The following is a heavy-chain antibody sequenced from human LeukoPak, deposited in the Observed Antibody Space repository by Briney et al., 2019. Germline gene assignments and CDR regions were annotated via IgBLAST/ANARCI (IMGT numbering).Heavy chain of an antibody. CDR1: GGSVSSGGSY. V-gene: IGHV4-31*03. Sequence: SETLSLTCTVSGGSVSSGGSYLSWIREHPGKGLEWIGYIYYSGSTYYNPSLKSRVTISVDTSKNQFSLKLSSVTAADTAVYYCATAAAGYFDYWGQGTLVTVSS. D-gene: IGHD6-13*01. CDR3: ATAAAGYFDY. CDR2: IYYSGST. J-gene: IGHJ4*02.